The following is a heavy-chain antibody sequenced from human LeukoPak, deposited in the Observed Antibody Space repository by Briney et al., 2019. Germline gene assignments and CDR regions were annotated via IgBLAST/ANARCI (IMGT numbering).Heavy chain of an antibody. J-gene: IGHJ4*02. Sequence: ASVKVSCKVSGYSLSEFPMHWVRQAPGKGLEWMGGFDPEDGEIITAQKFQGRVTLTDDASTRTAYMELSSLRSEDTAVYYCATRVAYDDIVVLPAAAHFDYWGQGTLVTVPS. V-gene: IGHV1-24*01. D-gene: IGHD2-2*01. CDR2: FDPEDGEI. CDR1: GYSLSEFP. CDR3: ATRVAYDDIVVLPAAAHFDY.